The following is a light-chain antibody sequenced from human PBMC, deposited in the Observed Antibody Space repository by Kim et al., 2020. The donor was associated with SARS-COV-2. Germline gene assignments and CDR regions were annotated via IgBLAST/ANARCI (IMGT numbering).Light chain of an antibody. Sequence: DIRMTQSPSSLSASVGDRVTITCRASQDIRNDLGWYQQSPGRAPKRLIYGASSLQSGVPSRFSGSGSGTEFTLTISSLQPEDFATYFCLQHNTYPITFGQGTLLEIK. V-gene: IGKV1-17*01. CDR2: GAS. CDR1: QDIRND. CDR3: LQHNTYPIT. J-gene: IGKJ5*01.